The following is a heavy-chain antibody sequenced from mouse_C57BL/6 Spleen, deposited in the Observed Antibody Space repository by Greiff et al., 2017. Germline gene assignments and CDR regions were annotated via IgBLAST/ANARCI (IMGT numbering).Heavy chain of an antibody. D-gene: IGHD2-5*01. CDR3: ASSYYSNYDWYFDG. CDR1: GYTFTSYW. J-gene: IGHJ1*03. CDR2: IYPGSGST. Sequence: QVQLQQPGAELVKPGASVKMSCKASGYTFTSYWITWVKQRPGQGLEWIGDIYPGSGSTNYNEKFKSKATLTVDTSSSTAYMQLSSLTSEDSAVYYCASSYYSNYDWYFDGWGTGTTVTVAS. V-gene: IGHV1-55*01.